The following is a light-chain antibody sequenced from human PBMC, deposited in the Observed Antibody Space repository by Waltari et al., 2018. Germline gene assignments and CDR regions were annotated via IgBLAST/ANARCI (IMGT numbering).Light chain of an antibody. CDR3: QQYNNWPPWT. Sequence: EIMMTQSPATLSVSPGARVTLSCRASQSVSSKLAWYQQKPGQAPRLLIYGASTRAAGIPARFSGSGSGTDFTLTINSMQSEDFAVYYCQQYNNWPPWTFGQGTKVEIK. CDR1: QSVSSK. CDR2: GAS. J-gene: IGKJ1*01. V-gene: IGKV3-15*01.